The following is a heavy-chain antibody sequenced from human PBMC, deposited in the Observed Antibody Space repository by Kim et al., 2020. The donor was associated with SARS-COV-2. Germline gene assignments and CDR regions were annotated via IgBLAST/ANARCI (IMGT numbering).Heavy chain of an antibody. Sequence: GGSLRLSCAASGFTFDDYAMHWVRQAPGKGLEWVSGISWNSGSIGYADSVKGRFTISRDNAKNSLYLQMNSLRAEDTALYYCAKDIVRSTFYYYGMDVWGQGTTVTVSS. CDR3: AKDIVRSTFYYYGMDV. CDR1: GFTFDDYA. J-gene: IGHJ6*02. V-gene: IGHV3-9*01. CDR2: ISWNSGSI. D-gene: IGHD3-10*02.